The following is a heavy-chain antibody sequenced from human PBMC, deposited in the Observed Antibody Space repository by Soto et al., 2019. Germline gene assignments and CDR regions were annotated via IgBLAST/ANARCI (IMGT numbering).Heavy chain of an antibody. V-gene: IGHV3-13*01. D-gene: IGHD2-2*01. CDR1: GFTFSSYD. Sequence: EVQLVESGGGLVQPGGSLRLSCAASGFTFSSYDMHWVRQATGKGLEWVSAIGTAGDTYYPGSVKGRFTISRENAKYSWYLQMNSLRAGDTAVYYCARECKVEPFDLWGRGTLVTVSS. CDR3: ARECKVEPFDL. J-gene: IGHJ2*01. CDR2: IGTAGDT.